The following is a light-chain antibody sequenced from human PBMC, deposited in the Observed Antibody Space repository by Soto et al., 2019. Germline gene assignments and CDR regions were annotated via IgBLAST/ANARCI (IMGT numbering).Light chain of an antibody. J-gene: IGKJ5*01. V-gene: IGKV1-33*01. CDR3: QQYYNLPT. CDR1: QGIRNY. CDR2: DAS. Sequence: DIQLPQSPSSLSASVVDRVTITCQASQGIRNYLNWLKHKPGKAPKLLISDASNLQTGVPSRFSGSGSGTDFTLIIISLQHEDIATCYSQQYYNLPTFGHGTRLEIK.